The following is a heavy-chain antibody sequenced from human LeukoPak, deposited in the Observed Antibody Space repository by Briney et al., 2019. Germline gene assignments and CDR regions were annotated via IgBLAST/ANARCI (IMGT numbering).Heavy chain of an antibody. J-gene: IGHJ4*02. CDR2: ISSSSSYI. CDR3: ARENYDSSGSGLDY. V-gene: IGHV3-21*01. D-gene: IGHD3-22*01. Sequence: PGGSLRLSCAASGFTFSSYSMNWVRQAPGKGLEWVSSISSSSSYIYYADSVKGRFTISRDNAKNSLYLQMNSLRAEDTAVYYCARENYDSSGSGLDYWGQGTLVTVSS. CDR1: GFTFSSYS.